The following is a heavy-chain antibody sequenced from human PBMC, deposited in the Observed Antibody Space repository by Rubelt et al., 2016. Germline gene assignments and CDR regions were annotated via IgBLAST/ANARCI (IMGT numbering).Heavy chain of an antibody. Sequence: GGGVVQPGRSLRLSCAASGFSFRNFGMHWVRQAPGRGFEWVAVIWHDDESDKYYADSVEGRFTISRDNAKNTLYLQMKSLRAEDAAVYYCATWKGYDTYGDDWYFDLWGRGTLVVVSS. V-gene: IGHV3-33*03. J-gene: IGHJ2*01. CDR1: GFSFRNFG. D-gene: IGHD2-15*01. CDR3: ATWKGYDTYGDDWYFDL. CDR2: IWHDDESDK.